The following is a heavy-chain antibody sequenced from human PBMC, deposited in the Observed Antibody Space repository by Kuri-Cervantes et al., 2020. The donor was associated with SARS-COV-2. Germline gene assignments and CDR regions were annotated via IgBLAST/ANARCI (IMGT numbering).Heavy chain of an antibody. J-gene: IGHJ5*02. CDR1: GFTFSSYA. Sequence: GESLKISCAASGFTFSSYAMSWVRQAPGKGLEWVSAISGSGGSTYYADSVKGRFTISRDNFKNTLYLQMNSLRAEDTAVYYCAKEVEQLVPWFDPWGQGTLVTVSS. CDR3: AKEVEQLVPWFDP. V-gene: IGHV3-23*01. CDR2: ISGSGGST. D-gene: IGHD6-6*01.